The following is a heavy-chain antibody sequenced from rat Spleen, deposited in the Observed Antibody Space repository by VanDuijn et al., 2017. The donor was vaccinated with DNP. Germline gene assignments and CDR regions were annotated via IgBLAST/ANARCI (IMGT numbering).Heavy chain of an antibody. J-gene: IGHJ2*01. D-gene: IGHD4-3*01. Sequence: EVQVVESGGGLVQPGRSLKLSCAASGFTSSAYYMAWVRQAPAKGLEWVAYIGSAAYAPYYGDSVKGRFTISRDNSKSTLYLQMNSLRSEDMATYYCVRWNSGHFDYWGQGVMVTVSS. CDR1: GFTSSAYY. V-gene: IGHV5-22*01. CDR2: IGSAAYAP. CDR3: VRWNSGHFDY.